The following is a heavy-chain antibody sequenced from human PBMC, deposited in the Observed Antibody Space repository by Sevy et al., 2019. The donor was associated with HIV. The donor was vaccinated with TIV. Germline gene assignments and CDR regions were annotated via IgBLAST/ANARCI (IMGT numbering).Heavy chain of an antibody. J-gene: IGHJ5*02. CDR2: ISGSGGST. Sequence: GGSLRLSCAASGFTFSSYAMSWVRQAPGKGLEWVSAISGSGGSTYYADSVKDRFTISRDNSKNTLYLQMNSLRAEDTAVYYCAKDPRYYDSSGYYSWFDPWGQGTLVTVSS. D-gene: IGHD3-22*01. CDR1: GFTFSSYA. CDR3: AKDPRYYDSSGYYSWFDP. V-gene: IGHV3-23*01.